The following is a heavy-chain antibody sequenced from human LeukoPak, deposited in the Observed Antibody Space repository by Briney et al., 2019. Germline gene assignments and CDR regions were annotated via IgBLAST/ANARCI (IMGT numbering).Heavy chain of an antibody. D-gene: IGHD3-10*01. CDR1: GYTFTSYG. CDR3: ARGRYYGSGSYSWFDP. J-gene: IGHJ5*02. Sequence: ASVNVSCTASGYTFTSYGISWVRQSPGQGLEWMGWISAYNGSTNYAQKLQGRVTMTTDTSTSTAYMELRSLRSDDTGVYYCARGRYYGSGSYSWFDPWGQGTLGTVSS. V-gene: IGHV1-18*01. CDR2: ISAYNGST.